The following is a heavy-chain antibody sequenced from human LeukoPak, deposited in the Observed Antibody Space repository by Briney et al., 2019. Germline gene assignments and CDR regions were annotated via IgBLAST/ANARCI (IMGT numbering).Heavy chain of an antibody. V-gene: IGHV3-30*04. D-gene: IGHD3-3*01. CDR3: AREFFEDGITISRRVGAFDI. CDR2: ISYDGSIK. Sequence: GGSLRLSCAASGFTFSSYAMHWVRQAPGKGLEWVAVISYDGSIKYYADSVKGRFTISRDNSKNTLFLQMNSLRAEDTAVYYCAREFFEDGITISRRVGAFDIWGQGTMVTVSS. CDR1: GFTFSSYA. J-gene: IGHJ3*02.